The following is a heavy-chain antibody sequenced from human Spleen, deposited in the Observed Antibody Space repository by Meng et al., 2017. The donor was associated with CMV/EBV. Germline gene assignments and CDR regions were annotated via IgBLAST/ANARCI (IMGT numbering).Heavy chain of an antibody. Sequence: ASVKVSCKASGYTFSRHGISWVRQAPGQGLEWMGWITAYNGHTEYAQKLQGRVTMTTDLSTSTAYMELRSLRSDDTAVYFCVRGVAGGSDYWGQGTLVTVSS. CDR2: ITAYNGHT. CDR1: GYTFSRHG. V-gene: IGHV1-18*01. CDR3: VRGVAGGSDY. D-gene: IGHD6-19*01. J-gene: IGHJ4*02.